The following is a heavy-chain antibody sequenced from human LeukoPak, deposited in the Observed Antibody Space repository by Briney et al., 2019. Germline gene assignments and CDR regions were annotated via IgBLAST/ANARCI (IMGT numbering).Heavy chain of an antibody. Sequence: ASVKVSCKASGYTFTGYYMHWVRQAPGQGLEWMGWINPNSGGTNYAQKFQGRVTMTRDTSISTVYVELSRLTSDDTAVYYCVRDRATSAFDMWGQGTMVTVTS. CDR2: INPNSGGT. V-gene: IGHV1-2*02. CDR3: VRDRATSAFDM. CDR1: GYTFTGYY. J-gene: IGHJ3*02. D-gene: IGHD5-12*01.